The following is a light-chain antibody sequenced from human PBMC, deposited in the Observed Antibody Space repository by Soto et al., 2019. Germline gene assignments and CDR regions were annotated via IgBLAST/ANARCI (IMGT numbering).Light chain of an antibody. V-gene: IGLV2-14*01. CDR1: SSDVGAYNY. J-gene: IGLJ3*02. Sequence: QSALTQPASVSGSPGQSITISCTGTSSDVGAYNYVSWYQQHPGKAPKLMIYEVRNRPSGVSDRFSGSRSGNTASLTISGLQAEDESDYYCSSYTSGSTWVFGGGTKLTVL. CDR3: SSYTSGSTWV. CDR2: EVR.